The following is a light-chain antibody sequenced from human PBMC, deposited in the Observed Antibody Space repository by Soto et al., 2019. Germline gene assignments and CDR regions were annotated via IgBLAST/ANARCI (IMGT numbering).Light chain of an antibody. V-gene: IGLV2-8*01. J-gene: IGLJ1*01. CDR1: SRDGGGENN. CDR2: EVS. Sequence: QSPLTQPPTASGSTGRSVTVSRTGTSRDGGGENNVSWYAQNTDKAPKRMIYEVSKQPSGVPDRFSGSKSGNTASLTDSGLQAEDEADYFCSSYAGSNNDVFGTGTKVTVL. CDR3: SSYAGSNNDV.